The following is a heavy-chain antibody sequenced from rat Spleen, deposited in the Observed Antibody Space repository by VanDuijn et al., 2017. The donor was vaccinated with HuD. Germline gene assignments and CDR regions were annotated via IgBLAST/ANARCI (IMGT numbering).Heavy chain of an antibody. CDR2: ISVGGGNT. CDR1: GFTFSNSA. J-gene: IGHJ2*01. V-gene: IGHV5S13*01. Sequence: EVQLVESGGGLVQPGRSLKLSCAASGFTFSNSAMAWVRQAPTKGLEWVASISVGGGNTYYRDSVKGRFTVSRDNAKNTLYLQMNSLRSEDTATYYCTRGRNNYWGQGVMVTVSS. CDR3: TRGRNNY. D-gene: IGHD1-10*01.